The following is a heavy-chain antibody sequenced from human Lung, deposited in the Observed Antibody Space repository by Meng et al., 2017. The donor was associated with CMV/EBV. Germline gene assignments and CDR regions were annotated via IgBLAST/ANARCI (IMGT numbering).Heavy chain of an antibody. CDR2: INAYNGDT. CDR1: GYTFTNYG. D-gene: IGHD1-26*01. Sequence: QVQLVQFGCEVRKPGASVKVSCKASGYTFTNYGITWVRQAPGQGLEWMGWINAYNGDTNYAQTLQGRVTMTTDTSTSTAYMELRSLRSDDTAVYYCARVEVGITSGDYWGQGTLVTVYS. J-gene: IGHJ4*02. CDR3: ARVEVGITSGDY. V-gene: IGHV1-18*01.